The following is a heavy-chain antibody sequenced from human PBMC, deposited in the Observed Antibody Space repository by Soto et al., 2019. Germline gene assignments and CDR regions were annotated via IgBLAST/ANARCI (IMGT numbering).Heavy chain of an antibody. Sequence: QVQLVESGGGVVQPGRSLRLSCAASGFTFSSYGMHWVLQAPGKGLEWVAVISYDGSNKYYADSVKGRFTISRDNSKNTLYLQMNSLRAEDTAVYYCAKDIITGTNSRGYWGQGTLVTVSS. D-gene: IGHD1-20*01. V-gene: IGHV3-30*18. J-gene: IGHJ4*02. CDR2: ISYDGSNK. CDR3: AKDIITGTNSRGY. CDR1: GFTFSSYG.